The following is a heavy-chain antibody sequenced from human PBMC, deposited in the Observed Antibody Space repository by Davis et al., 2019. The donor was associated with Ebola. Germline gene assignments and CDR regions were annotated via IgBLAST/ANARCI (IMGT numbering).Heavy chain of an antibody. CDR2: IIPIFGTA. D-gene: IGHD3-10*01. J-gene: IGHJ6*02. Sequence: SVKVSCKASGYTFTSYGISWVRQAPGQGLEWMGGIIPIFGTANYAQKFQGRVTITADESTSTAYMELSSLRSEDTAVYYCTRAGITMVRGVNLPLYYYGMDVWGQGTTVTVSS. CDR1: GYTFTSYG. V-gene: IGHV1-69*13. CDR3: TRAGITMVRGVNLPLYYYGMDV.